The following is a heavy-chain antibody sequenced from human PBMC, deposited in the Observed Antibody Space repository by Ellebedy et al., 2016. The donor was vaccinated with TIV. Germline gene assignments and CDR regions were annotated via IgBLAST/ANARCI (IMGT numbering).Heavy chain of an antibody. CDR2: LWYAGSNK. V-gene: IGHV3-33*08. D-gene: IGHD6-6*01. J-gene: IGHJ6*02. CDR3: ARRIAARPDYYYAMDV. Sequence: GESLKISCAASGFAVSSNYMTWVRQAPGKGLEWVAVLWYAGSNKYYGDSVKGRFTISRDNSKNTLSLQMNSLRAEDTAVYYCARRIAARPDYYYAMDVWGQGTTVTVAS. CDR1: GFAVSSNY.